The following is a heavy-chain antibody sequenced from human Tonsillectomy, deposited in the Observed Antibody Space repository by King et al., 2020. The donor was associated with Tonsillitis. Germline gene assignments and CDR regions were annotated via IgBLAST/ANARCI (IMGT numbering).Heavy chain of an antibody. CDR1: GFTFSRYG. D-gene: IGHD3-22*01. V-gene: IGHV3-30*18. J-gene: IGHJ3*02. Sequence: VQLVESGGGVVQRGRSLRLFCATSGFTFSRYGMNWVRQAPGKGLEGVAVISFDGTNKFYANSVKCRFTISRNNSKKTLNRKMNSLGAEDTAVYYGAKDGGIYFDGSGYSHDAFDIWGQGTMVTVSS. CDR2: ISFDGTNK. CDR3: AKDGGIYFDGSGYSHDAFDI.